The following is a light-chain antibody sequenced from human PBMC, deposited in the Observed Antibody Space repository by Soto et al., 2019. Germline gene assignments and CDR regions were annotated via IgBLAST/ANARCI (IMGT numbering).Light chain of an antibody. Sequence: QSVLTQPPSASGTPGQRVTISCSGSSSNIGSNTVSWYQQLPGTAPKLLIYTDNERPSGVPDRFSGSKSGTSASLAINGLQSGDEADYYCGAWDESLNGYVFGTGTKLTVL. V-gene: IGLV1-44*01. J-gene: IGLJ1*01. CDR3: GAWDESLNGYV. CDR2: TDN. CDR1: SSNIGSNT.